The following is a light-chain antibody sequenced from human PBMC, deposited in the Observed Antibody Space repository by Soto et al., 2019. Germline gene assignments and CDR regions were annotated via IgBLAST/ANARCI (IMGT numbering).Light chain of an antibody. CDR3: QKYSSVPV. V-gene: IGKV1-27*01. J-gene: IGKJ3*01. Sequence: DIQMTQSPTSLSASVGDRVTITCRASQGIRNFVAWYQQKPGKAPKLLIYAASTLQSGVPSRFSCSGSGTVFTLTINKLQPDDVAAYSSQKYSSVPVFGPGTKVEIK. CDR1: QGIRNF. CDR2: AAS.